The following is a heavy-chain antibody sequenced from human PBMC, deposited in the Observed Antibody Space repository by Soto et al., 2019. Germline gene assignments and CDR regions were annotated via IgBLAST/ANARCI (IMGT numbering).Heavy chain of an antibody. Sequence: EASVKVSCKASGYTFTSYAMHWVRQAPGQRLEWMGWINAGNGNTKYSQKFQERVTISWDMSTNTAHMDLSSLRSEDTAVYYCAAESYYESNGTKGRMGWGQGTLVTVSS. D-gene: IGHD3-22*01. CDR2: INAGNGNT. CDR3: AAESYYESNGTKGRMG. J-gene: IGHJ4*02. V-gene: IGHV1-3*01. CDR1: GYTFTSYA.